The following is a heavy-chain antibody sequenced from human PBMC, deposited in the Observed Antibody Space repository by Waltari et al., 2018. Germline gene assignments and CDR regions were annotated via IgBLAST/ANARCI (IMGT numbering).Heavy chain of an antibody. CDR2: ITWNGGII. J-gene: IGHJ4*02. CDR1: GFQFNDYG. V-gene: IGHV3-20*04. Sequence: EVQLAESGGAVVRPGGSLRLTCVASGFQFNDYGVSWVRRVPGKGLGWVSGITWNGGIISYSDSVKGRFTITRDNDKNSLSLQMTSLRVEDTALYYCARYLNWGLPRFDNWGQGTQVTVSS. CDR3: ARYLNWGLPRFDN. D-gene: IGHD3-16*01.